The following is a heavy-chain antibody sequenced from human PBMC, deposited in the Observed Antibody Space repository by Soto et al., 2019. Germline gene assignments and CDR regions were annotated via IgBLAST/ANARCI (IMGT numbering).Heavy chain of an antibody. V-gene: IGHV3-11*01. Sequence: VQLVEYGGGLVKPGGSLRLSCAASGFVFSDYYMTWIRQAPGKALEWVSDISSGGAVSNFADSVRGRFTISRDNTNNSLYLQMNNLRAEDTAIYYCARRLTGRKTGDWFDPWGQGNLVTVSS. CDR2: ISSGGAVS. CDR1: GFVFSDYY. CDR3: ARRLTGRKTGDWFDP. J-gene: IGHJ5*02. D-gene: IGHD1-1*01.